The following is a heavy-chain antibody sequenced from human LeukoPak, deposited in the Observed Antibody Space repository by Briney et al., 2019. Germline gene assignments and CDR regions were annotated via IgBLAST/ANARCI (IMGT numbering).Heavy chain of an antibody. D-gene: IGHD1-1*01. Sequence: PSETLSLTCTVSGGSISSSSYYWGCIRQPPGKGLERIGSIYYSGSTYYNPSLSSRATIPVDTTNNQFFLKLSPMTAADTAVYYGASSGDNWLGFYYWGQGTLVTVSS. CDR1: GGSISSSSYY. V-gene: IGHV4-39*07. CDR3: ASSGDNWLGFYY. J-gene: IGHJ4*02. CDR2: IYYSGST.